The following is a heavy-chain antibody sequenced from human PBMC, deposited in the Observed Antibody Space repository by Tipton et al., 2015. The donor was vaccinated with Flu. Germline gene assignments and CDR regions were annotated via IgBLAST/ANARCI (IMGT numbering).Heavy chain of an antibody. CDR2: IYDSGTT. Sequence: LRLSCSVSGDSVRSYYWSWVRQSPGKGLEWIGYIYDSGTTDYNPSLKRRVTISGDTSNNQLSLKLRSVTAADTAVYYCARARAPYYYYAMDVWGQGTTVTVSS. CDR3: ARARAPYYYYAMDV. V-gene: IGHV4-59*02. CDR1: GDSVRSYY. J-gene: IGHJ6*02.